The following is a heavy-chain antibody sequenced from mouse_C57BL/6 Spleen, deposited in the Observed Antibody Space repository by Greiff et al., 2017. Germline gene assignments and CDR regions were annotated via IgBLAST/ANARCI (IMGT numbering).Heavy chain of an antibody. CDR2: IYPGNSDT. D-gene: IGHD1-1*01. Sequence: EVQLQQSGTVLARPGASVKMSCKTSGYTFTSYWMHWVKQRPGQGLEWIGAIYPGNSDTSYNQKFKGKAKLTAVTSASTAYMELSSLTNEDSAVYYCTRSPDYYGSGYYFDYWGQGTTLTVSS. V-gene: IGHV1-5*01. CDR1: GYTFTSYW. CDR3: TRSPDYYGSGYYFDY. J-gene: IGHJ2*01.